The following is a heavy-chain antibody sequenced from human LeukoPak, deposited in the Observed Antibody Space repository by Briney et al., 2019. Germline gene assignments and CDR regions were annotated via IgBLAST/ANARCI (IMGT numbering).Heavy chain of an antibody. CDR3: AKRGVVIRVILVGFHKEAYYFDS. D-gene: IGHD3-22*01. Sequence: GGSLRLSCVASGIKLSNYGMSWVRQAPGKGLEWVAGISGSGGGTNYADSVKGRFTISRDNPKNTLFLQMNNLRAEDTAVYFCAKRGVVIRVILVGFHKEAYYFDSWGQGALVTVSS. CDR1: GIKLSNYG. V-gene: IGHV3-23*01. J-gene: IGHJ4*02. CDR2: ISGSGGGT.